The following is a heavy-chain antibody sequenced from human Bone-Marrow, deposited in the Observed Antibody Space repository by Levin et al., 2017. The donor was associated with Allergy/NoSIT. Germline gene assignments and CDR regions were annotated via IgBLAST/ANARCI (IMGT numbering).Heavy chain of an antibody. CDR3: ARAVRGHLLSDF. V-gene: IGHV1-8*01. Sequence: ASVKVSCKTSGYIFTSFDIIWVRQATGQGLEWMGWMNPSSTNTGYSQWFQGRVTMTATTSINTAYMELSSLTSEDTALYFCARAVRGHLLSDFWGQGTQVTVSS. D-gene: IGHD3-10*01. J-gene: IGHJ4*02. CDR2: MNPSSTNT. CDR1: GYIFTSFD.